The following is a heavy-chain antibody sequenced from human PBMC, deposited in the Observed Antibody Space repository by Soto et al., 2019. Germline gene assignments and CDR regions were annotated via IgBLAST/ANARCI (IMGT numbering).Heavy chain of an antibody. CDR2: INPSGGST. V-gene: IGHV1-46*01. Sequence: ASVKVSCKASGYTLIMYYIHWMRQAPGQGLEWMGLINPSGGSTTYAQKYQGRVTMTRDTSTSTVYMDLSSLRSEDTAVYYCARSPYSSGYYYAIDYWGQGTQVTVSS. CDR1: GYTLIMYY. CDR3: ARSPYSSGYYYAIDY. D-gene: IGHD3-22*01. J-gene: IGHJ4*02.